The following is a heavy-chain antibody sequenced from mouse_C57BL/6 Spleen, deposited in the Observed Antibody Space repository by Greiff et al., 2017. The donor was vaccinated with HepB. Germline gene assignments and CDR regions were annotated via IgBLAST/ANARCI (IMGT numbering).Heavy chain of an antibody. CDR1: GYTFTSYG. J-gene: IGHJ2*01. CDR3: ARAYYDYDRVYYFDY. V-gene: IGHV1-81*01. D-gene: IGHD2-4*01. Sequence: QVQLQQSGAELARPGASVKLSCKASGYTFTSYGISWVKQRTGQGLEWIGEIYPRSGNTYYNEKFKGKATLTADKSSSTAYMELRSLTSEDSAVYFCARAYYDYDRVYYFDYWGQGTTLTVSS. CDR2: IYPRSGNT.